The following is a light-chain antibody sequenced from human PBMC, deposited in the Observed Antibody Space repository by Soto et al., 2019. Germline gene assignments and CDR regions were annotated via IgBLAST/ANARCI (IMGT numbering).Light chain of an antibody. CDR3: LLAYTGTEV. J-gene: IGLJ3*02. Sequence: QAVVTQEPSLTASPGGTVTLTCGSSTGAVTSGHYPYWFQQKPGQAPRTLIYDTTKKHSWTPARFSGSLLGGKAALTLSGAQPEDEAEYYCLLAYTGTEVFGGGTKLTVL. V-gene: IGLV7-46*01. CDR1: TGAVTSGHY. CDR2: DTT.